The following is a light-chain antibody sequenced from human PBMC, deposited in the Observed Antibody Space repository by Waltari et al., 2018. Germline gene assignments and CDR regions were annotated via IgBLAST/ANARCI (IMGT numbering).Light chain of an antibody. Sequence: EIVLTQSPATLSLSPGERATLSCRASQSVSSSLAWYQQRPGQGPRLLIYASSSRATGIPDRFSGGGSGTDFTLAINSLEPEDFAIYYCQQYSHWPLTFGAGTKVEIK. V-gene: IGKV3-15*01. J-gene: IGKJ4*01. CDR3: QQYSHWPLT. CDR2: ASS. CDR1: QSVSSS.